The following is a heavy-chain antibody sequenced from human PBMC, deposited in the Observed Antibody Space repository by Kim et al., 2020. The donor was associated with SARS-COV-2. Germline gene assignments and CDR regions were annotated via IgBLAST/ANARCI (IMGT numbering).Heavy chain of an antibody. Sequence: SETLSLTCAVYGGSFSGYYWSWIRQPPGKGLEWIGEINHSGSTNYNPSLKSRVTISVDTSKNQFSLKLSSVTAADTAVYYCASGRPNYYGSGSYYFSSGMDVWGQGTTVTVSS. J-gene: IGHJ6*02. CDR3: ASGRPNYYGSGSYYFSSGMDV. V-gene: IGHV4-34*01. D-gene: IGHD3-10*01. CDR1: GGSFSGYY. CDR2: INHSGST.